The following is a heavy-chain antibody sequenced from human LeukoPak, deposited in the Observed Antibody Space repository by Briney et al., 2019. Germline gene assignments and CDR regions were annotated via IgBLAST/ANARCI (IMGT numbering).Heavy chain of an antibody. D-gene: IGHD2-2*01. CDR3: ARQYQLLGGDAFDI. CDR1: GYTFTGYY. J-gene: IGHJ3*02. CDR2: INHNSGCT. Sequence: GASVQVSCKASGYTFTGYYMHWVRQAPGRGLEWMGWINHNSGCTNYAQKFQGRVTMTRDTSISTAYMELSRLRSDDTAVYYCARQYQLLGGDAFDIWGQGTMVTVSS. V-gene: IGHV1-2*02.